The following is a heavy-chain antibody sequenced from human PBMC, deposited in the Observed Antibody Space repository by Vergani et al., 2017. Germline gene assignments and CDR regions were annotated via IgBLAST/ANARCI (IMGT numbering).Heavy chain of an antibody. CDR1: GYTFTSYY. V-gene: IGHV1-46*01. D-gene: IGHD2-2*01. CDR2: INPSSGST. J-gene: IGHJ5*02. Sequence: QVQLVQSGAEVKKPGASVKVSCKASGYTFTSYYMHWVRQAPGQGLEWMGIINPSSGSTSYAQKFQGRVTMTRDTSTSTVYMELSSLRSEDTAVYYCARDSRYCSSTSCYVGRDWFDPWGQGTLVTVSS. CDR3: ARDSRYCSSTSCYVGRDWFDP.